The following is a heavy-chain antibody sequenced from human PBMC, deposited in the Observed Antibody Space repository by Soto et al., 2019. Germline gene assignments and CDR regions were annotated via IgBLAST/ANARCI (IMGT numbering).Heavy chain of an antibody. J-gene: IGHJ5*02. CDR3: AKCDVLMTTWGGWCTGFDP. V-gene: IGHV3-23*01. CDR2: ISGSGGNT. CDR1: GFTFSTFA. Sequence: EVQLLESGGSLVQPGGSLRLSCAASGFTFSTFAMNWVRQAPGEGLEWVSSISGSGGNTQYADSVKGRVTISRDNSKNPLYLQMTTLRAEDTAVYYCAKCDVLMTTWGGWCTGFDPWGQGTLVIVSS. D-gene: IGHD2-21*01.